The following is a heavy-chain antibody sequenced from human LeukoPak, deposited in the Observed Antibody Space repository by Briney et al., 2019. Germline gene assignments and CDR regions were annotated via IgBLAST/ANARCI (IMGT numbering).Heavy chain of an antibody. Sequence: SETLSLTCTVSGGSISSYYWSWIRQPPGKGLEWIGYIYYSGSTNYNPSLKSRVTISVDTSKNQFSLKLSSVTAADTAVYYCARGDIAVVPAAIGFDPWGQGTLVTVSS. CDR3: ARGDIAVVPAAIGFDP. J-gene: IGHJ5*02. CDR2: IYYSGST. V-gene: IGHV4-59*01. D-gene: IGHD2-2*02. CDR1: GGSISSYY.